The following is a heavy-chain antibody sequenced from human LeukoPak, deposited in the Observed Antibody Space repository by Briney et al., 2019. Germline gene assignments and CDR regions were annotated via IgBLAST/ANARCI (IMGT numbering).Heavy chain of an antibody. CDR1: GFTFSNAW. J-gene: IGHJ4*02. Sequence: PGGSLRLSCAASGFTFSNAWMSWVRQAPGKGLEWVGRIKSKTDGETTDYAAPVKGRFTISRDDSKNTLYLQMNRLKTEDTAVYYCTGTVVTFWGYFDYWGQGTLVTVSS. V-gene: IGHV3-15*01. CDR3: TGTVVTFWGYFDY. D-gene: IGHD2-21*02. CDR2: IKSKTDGETT.